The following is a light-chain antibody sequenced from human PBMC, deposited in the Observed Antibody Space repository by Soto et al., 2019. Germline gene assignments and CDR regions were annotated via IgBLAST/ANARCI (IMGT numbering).Light chain of an antibody. J-gene: IGKJ1*01. V-gene: IGKV1-5*01. CDR3: QQYNSSWT. CDR2: DAS. Sequence: DIQMTQSPSTLPASVGDRVTITCRASQSISSWLAWYQQKPGKAPKLLIYDASSLESGVPSRFSGSGSGTEFTLTISSLQPDDFATYCCQQYNSSWTFGQGTKVEIK. CDR1: QSISSW.